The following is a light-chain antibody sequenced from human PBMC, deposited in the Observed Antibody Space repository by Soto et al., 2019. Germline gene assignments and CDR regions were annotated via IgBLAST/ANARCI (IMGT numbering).Light chain of an antibody. CDR1: SSDVGGYNY. Sequence: QSVLTQPASVSGSPGQSITISCTGTSSDVGGYNYVSWYQQHPGKAPKLMIYDVSNRPSGVSNRFSGSKSGNTASLTISGLHAEDEADYYCSSYTSSSAPHYVFGTGTKVTVL. CDR3: SSYTSSSAPHYV. CDR2: DVS. V-gene: IGLV2-14*01. J-gene: IGLJ1*01.